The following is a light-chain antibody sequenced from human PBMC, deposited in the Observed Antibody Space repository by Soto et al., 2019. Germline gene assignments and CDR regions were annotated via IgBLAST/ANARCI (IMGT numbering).Light chain of an antibody. CDR2: EVT. CDR3: TSYTRSSTYV. Sequence: ALTQPASVSASPGQSITISCTGTSSDVGAYNYVSWYQQHPGKAPKLMIYEVTNRPSGVSNRFSGSKSGNTASLTISGLQAEDEADYYCTSYTRSSTYVFGTGTKLTVL. J-gene: IGLJ1*01. CDR1: SSDVGAYNY. V-gene: IGLV2-14*01.